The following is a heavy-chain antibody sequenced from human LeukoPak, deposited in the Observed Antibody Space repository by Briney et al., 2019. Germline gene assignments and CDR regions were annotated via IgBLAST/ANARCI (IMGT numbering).Heavy chain of an antibody. J-gene: IGHJ6*02. Sequence: GEPLKISCEASGYLFIRYWIGWVRQMPGKGLEWMGIIHPSDSDTKYSPSFQGQITISVDKSISTAFLQWSSLKASDTAMYYCARSPQFYGSGKGMDVWGQGTVVTISS. V-gene: IGHV5-51*01. D-gene: IGHD3-10*01. CDR1: GYLFIRYW. CDR2: IHPSDSDT. CDR3: ARSPQFYGSGKGMDV.